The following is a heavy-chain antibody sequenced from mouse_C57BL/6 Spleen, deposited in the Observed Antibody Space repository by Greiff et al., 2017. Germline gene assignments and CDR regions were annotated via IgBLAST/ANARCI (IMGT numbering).Heavy chain of an antibody. CDR3: ERGSNYCAWLAY. D-gene: IGHD2-5*01. Sequence: EVHLVESGGGLVPPKGSLKLSCAASGFSFNTYAMNWVRQAPGKGLEWVARIRSKSNKYATYYADSVKYRFTISIDDSESLLYLQMNNLKTEDTAMYDCERGSNYCAWLAYWGQGTLVTVSA. V-gene: IGHV10-1*01. CDR2: IRSKSNKYAT. CDR1: GFSFNTYA. J-gene: IGHJ3*01.